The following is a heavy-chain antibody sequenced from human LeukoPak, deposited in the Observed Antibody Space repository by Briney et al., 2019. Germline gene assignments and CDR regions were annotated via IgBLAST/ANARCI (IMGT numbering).Heavy chain of an antibody. CDR1: GFTFSSYA. Sequence: PGGSLRLSCAASGFTFSSYAMSWVRQAPGKGLEWVSHIGGSGGTTYYADSVKGRFTISGDNSKNTLYLQMKSLRAEDTAVYYCAKSPGSSSPMDVWGKGTTVTVSS. D-gene: IGHD2-2*01. CDR3: AKSPGSSSPMDV. V-gene: IGHV3-23*01. CDR2: IGGSGGTT. J-gene: IGHJ6*04.